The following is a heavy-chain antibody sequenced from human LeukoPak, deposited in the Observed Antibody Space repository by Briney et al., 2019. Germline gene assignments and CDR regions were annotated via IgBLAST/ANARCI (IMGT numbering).Heavy chain of an antibody. CDR3: ATARWELDPFDY. Sequence: QPGGSLRLSCAASVFTFSSYAMSWVRQAPGKGLEWVSAVSGSDGSTYYADSVKGRFTISRDNSKNTLYLQMNSLRAEDTAVYYCATARWELDPFDYWGQGTLVTVSS. CDR1: VFTFSSYA. CDR2: VSGSDGST. V-gene: IGHV3-23*01. J-gene: IGHJ4*02. D-gene: IGHD1-26*01.